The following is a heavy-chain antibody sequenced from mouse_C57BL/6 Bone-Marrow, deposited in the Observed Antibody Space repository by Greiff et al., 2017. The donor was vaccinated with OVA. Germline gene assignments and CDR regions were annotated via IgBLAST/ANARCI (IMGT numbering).Heavy chain of an antibody. D-gene: IGHD2-3*01. J-gene: IGHJ2*01. Sequence: VQLQQSGAELVRPGASVKLSCTASGFNIKDDYMHWVKQRPEQGLEWIGWIDPENGDTEYASKFQGKATITADTSSNTAYLQLSSLTSEDTAVYYCTTDGYYDFDYWGQGTTLTVSS. CDR2: IDPENGDT. CDR3: TTDGYYDFDY. V-gene: IGHV14-4*01. CDR1: GFNIKDDY.